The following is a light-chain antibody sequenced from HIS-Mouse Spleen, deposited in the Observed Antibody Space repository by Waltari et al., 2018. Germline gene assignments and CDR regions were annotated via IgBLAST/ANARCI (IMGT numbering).Light chain of an antibody. CDR2: EVS. Sequence: QSALTQPASVSGSPGQSITISCTGTSSDVGGYNSVSWYQPHPGKAPKRMMYEVSNRPSGVSNRVSGSKSGNTASLTISGLQAEDEADYYCSSYTSSSTLVVFGGGTKLTVL. V-gene: IGLV2-14*01. CDR3: SSYTSSSTLVV. J-gene: IGLJ2*01. CDR1: SSDVGGYNS.